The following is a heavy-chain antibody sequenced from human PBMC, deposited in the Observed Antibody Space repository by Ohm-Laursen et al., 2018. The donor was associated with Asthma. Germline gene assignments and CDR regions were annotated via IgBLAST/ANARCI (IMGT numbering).Heavy chain of an antibody. Sequence: SSLRLSCAASGFTFSNAWMSWVRQAPGKGLEWVAFISYVGSTKYYADSVQGRFTISRDNSKDTLYLQMNSLRADDTAVYYCAKDWGVPHYAFDIWGQGSLVTVSS. CDR3: AKDWGVPHYAFDI. CDR2: ISYVGSTK. V-gene: IGHV3-30*18. D-gene: IGHD3-16*01. J-gene: IGHJ3*02. CDR1: GFTFSNAW.